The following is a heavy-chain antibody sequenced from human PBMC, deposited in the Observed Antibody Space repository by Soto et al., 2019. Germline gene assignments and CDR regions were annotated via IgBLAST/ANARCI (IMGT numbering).Heavy chain of an antibody. CDR2: INPRSGKT. D-gene: IGHD3-22*01. CDR3: ARGVGYSDSSGYPFDY. CDR1: GDTLSTYY. J-gene: IGHJ4*02. V-gene: IGHV1-46*03. Sequence: VQLVQSGAEVKRPGASVKISCKASGDTLSTYYMHWARQAPGQGLEWMGIINPRSGKTNYPQKFQGRVTMTRDTSTTTVYMELSTLRSEDTAMYYCARGVGYSDSSGYPFDYWGQGTLVTFSS.